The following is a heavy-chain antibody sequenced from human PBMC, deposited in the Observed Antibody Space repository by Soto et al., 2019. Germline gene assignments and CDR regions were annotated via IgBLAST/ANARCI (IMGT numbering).Heavy chain of an antibody. D-gene: IGHD3-16*01. CDR2: ISGSGST. CDR1: GFTVSSYA. V-gene: IGHV3-23*01. J-gene: IGHJ6*03. Sequence: EVQLLESGGGLVQPGGSLRLSCAASGFTVSSYAMSWVRQAPGKGLEWVSVISGSGSTYSADSVKGRFTISRDSSNNTVYLQMTSLRAEDTAVYYCAKALRFTFTTGYYMDVWGRGTTVTVSS. CDR3: AKALRFTFTTGYYMDV.